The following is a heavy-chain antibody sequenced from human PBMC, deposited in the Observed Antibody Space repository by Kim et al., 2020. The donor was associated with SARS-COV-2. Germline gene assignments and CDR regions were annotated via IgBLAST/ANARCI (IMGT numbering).Heavy chain of an antibody. Sequence: GGSLRLSCAASGFTFSSYGMHWVRQAPGKGLEWVAVISYDGSNKYYADSVKGRFTISRDNSKNTLYLQMNSLRAEDTAVYYCAKVSQQLVRQQREYYYYYGMDVWGQGTTVTVSS. D-gene: IGHD6-13*01. V-gene: IGHV3-30*18. J-gene: IGHJ6*02. CDR3: AKVSQQLVRQQREYYYYYGMDV. CDR2: ISYDGSNK. CDR1: GFTFSSYG.